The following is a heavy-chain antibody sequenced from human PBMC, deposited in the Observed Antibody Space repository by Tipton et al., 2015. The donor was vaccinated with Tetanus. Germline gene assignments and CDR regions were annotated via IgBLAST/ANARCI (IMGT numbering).Heavy chain of an antibody. CDR2: IYYNGNA. CDR3: ARQADNWFDP. D-gene: IGHD2-15*01. Sequence: TLSLTCIVSGGSLFSGSFYWAWIRQPPGKELEWIGNIYYNGNAYYLSSLETRVTISADTSKNQFSLSLRSVTAADTAVYYCARQADNWFDPWGQGILVTVSS. V-gene: IGHV4-39*01. J-gene: IGHJ5*02. CDR1: GGSLFSGSFY.